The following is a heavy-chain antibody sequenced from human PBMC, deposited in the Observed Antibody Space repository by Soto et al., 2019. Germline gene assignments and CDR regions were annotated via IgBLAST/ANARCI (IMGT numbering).Heavy chain of an antibody. CDR2: ISSSSSYI. Sequence: GGSLRLSCAASGFTFSSYSMNWVRQAPGKGLEWVSSISSSSSYIYYADSVKGRFTISRDNAKNSLYLQMNSLRAEDKVVYYCARGGRTPYYDFWSGARNAFDIWGQGTMVTVSS. CDR1: GFTFSSYS. CDR3: ARGGRTPYYDFWSGARNAFDI. D-gene: IGHD3-3*01. V-gene: IGHV3-21*01. J-gene: IGHJ3*02.